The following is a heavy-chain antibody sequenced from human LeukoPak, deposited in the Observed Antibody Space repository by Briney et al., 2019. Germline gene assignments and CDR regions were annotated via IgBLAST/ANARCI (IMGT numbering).Heavy chain of an antibody. Sequence: GGSLRLSCAASGFTFSNSWMHWVRQAPGKRLVWVSRINTDGSTTNYADSVKGRFTISRDNAGNTVYLQMNSLRAEDSAVYYCANSYSPPHFWGQGTLVTVSS. CDR2: INTDGSTT. CDR1: GFTFSNSW. CDR3: ANSYSPPHF. J-gene: IGHJ4*02. D-gene: IGHD3-10*01. V-gene: IGHV3-74*01.